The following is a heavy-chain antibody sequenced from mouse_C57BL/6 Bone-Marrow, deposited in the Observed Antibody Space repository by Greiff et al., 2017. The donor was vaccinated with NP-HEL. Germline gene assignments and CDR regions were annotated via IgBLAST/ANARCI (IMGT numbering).Heavy chain of an antibody. CDR3: ARRGGAGRCFDI. J-gene: IGHJ1*03. V-gene: IGHV8-12*01. Sequence: VKLVESGPGILQSSKTLSLTCSFSGFSLSTSGMGVSWIRQPSGMGLEWLAHIYWDDDKCYNPSLKSRLIISKDTSRNQVFPRITSVDTADTATYYCARRGGAGRCFDIWGTGTTVSVSS. D-gene: IGHD4-1*01. CDR2: IYWDDDK. CDR1: GFSLSTSGMG.